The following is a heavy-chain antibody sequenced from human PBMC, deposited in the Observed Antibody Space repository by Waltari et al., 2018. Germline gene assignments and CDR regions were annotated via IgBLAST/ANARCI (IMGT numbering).Heavy chain of an antibody. J-gene: IGHJ4*02. CDR2: LRNTGGT. D-gene: IGHD3-22*01. V-gene: IGHV4-59*08. CDR3: ARLPTKYYDSLGWGFFDQ. CDR1: GYFLSCDH. Sequence: HVQLQESGPGLVTPSETLSLTCTVSGYFLSCDHWSWIRQAPGKGLEWIAYLRNTGGTKCTPSLESRVTVSAVTSKKQFSLRLTSVTAADTAVYYCARLPTKYYDSLGWGFFDQWGQGILVTVSS.